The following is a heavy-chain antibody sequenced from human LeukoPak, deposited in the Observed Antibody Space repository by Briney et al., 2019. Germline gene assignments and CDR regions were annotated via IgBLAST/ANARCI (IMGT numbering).Heavy chain of an antibody. Sequence: SETLSLTCAVYGGSFSGYYWSWIRQPPGKGLGWIGEINHSGSTNYNPSLKSRVTISVDTSKNQFSLKLSPVTAADTAVYYCARGPYYGSNFDYWGQGTLVTVSS. CDR1: GGSFSGYY. J-gene: IGHJ4*02. V-gene: IGHV4-34*01. D-gene: IGHD3-10*01. CDR2: INHSGST. CDR3: ARGPYYGSNFDY.